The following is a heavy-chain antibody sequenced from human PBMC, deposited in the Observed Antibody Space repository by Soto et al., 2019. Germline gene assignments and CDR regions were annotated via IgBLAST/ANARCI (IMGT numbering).Heavy chain of an antibody. Sequence: TVSGGSISSYFWSWNRQPPGKGLEWIGSISYSGSTNYNPSLKSRVTISVDPSKNEFSLKMSSVTAADTAVYYCAREGTVSVWGQGTTVTVSS. J-gene: IGHJ6*02. CDR3: AREGTVSV. CDR2: ISYSGST. CDR1: GGSISSYF. V-gene: IGHV4-59*01. D-gene: IGHD4-17*01.